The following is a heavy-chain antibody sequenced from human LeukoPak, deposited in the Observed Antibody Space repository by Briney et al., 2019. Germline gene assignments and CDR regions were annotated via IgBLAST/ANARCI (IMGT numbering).Heavy chain of an antibody. V-gene: IGHV4-38-2*02. D-gene: IGHD3-9*01. CDR3: ARQRYFDWLSRYYYYYMDV. Sequence: SETLSLTCTVSGYLISSGYYWGWIRQSPGKGLEWIGSVYHSGSTYYNPSLKSRVTISVDTSKNQFSLKLSSVTAADTAVYYCARQRYFDWLSRYYYYYMDVWGKGTTVTISS. CDR2: VYHSGST. J-gene: IGHJ6*03. CDR1: GYLISSGYY.